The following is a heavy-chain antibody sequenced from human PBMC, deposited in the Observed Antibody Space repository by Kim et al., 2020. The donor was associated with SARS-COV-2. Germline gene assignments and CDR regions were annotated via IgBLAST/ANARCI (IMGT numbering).Heavy chain of an antibody. Sequence: KGRFTISRDNAKNSLYLQMNSLRAEDTAVYYCARDLLLSEPYYYYYGMDVWGQGTTVTVSS. CDR3: ARDLLLSEPYYYYYGMDV. J-gene: IGHJ6*02. V-gene: IGHV3-11*06. D-gene: IGHD1-26*01.